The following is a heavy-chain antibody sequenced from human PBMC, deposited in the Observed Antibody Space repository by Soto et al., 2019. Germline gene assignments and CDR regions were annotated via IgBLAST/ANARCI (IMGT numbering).Heavy chain of an antibody. CDR1: GASLSPHY. J-gene: IGHJ5*02. D-gene: IGHD2-15*01. CDR2: VSHSGST. V-gene: IGHV4-59*11. CDR3: ARDRGLFCSGNSCVFRWFDP. Sequence: QVQLQESGPGLVTPSETLSLTCTVSGASLSPHYWSWIRQPPGKGLEWIGSVSHSGSTDYNPSLKSRVSICIDTSKNHFSLNLSSVTAADTAVYYCARDRGLFCSGNSCVFRWFDPWGPGTLVTVSS.